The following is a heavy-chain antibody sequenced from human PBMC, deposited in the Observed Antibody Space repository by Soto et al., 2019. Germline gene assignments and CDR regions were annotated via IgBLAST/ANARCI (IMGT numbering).Heavy chain of an antibody. J-gene: IGHJ4*02. V-gene: IGHV3-30-3*01. CDR1: GFTFSSYA. CDR2: ISYDGSNK. Sequence: PGGSLRLSCAASGFTFSSYALHWVRQAPGKGLEWVVAISYDGSNKYYADSVKGRFTISRDNSKNTLYLQMNRLRAEDTAVYDCARGPSSLTRFDYWGQGTLVTVSS. CDR3: ARGPSSLTRFDY. D-gene: IGHD2-2*01.